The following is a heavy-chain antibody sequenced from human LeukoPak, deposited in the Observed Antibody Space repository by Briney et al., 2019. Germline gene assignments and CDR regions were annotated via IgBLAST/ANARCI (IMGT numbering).Heavy chain of an antibody. V-gene: IGHV1-46*01. CDR2: INPSGGST. CDR3: ARRGLTGAFDI. CDR1: GYTFTSYY. Sequence: ASVKVSCKASGYTFTSYYMHWVRQAPGQGLEWMGIINPSGGSTSYAQKFQGRVTMTRDMSTSTVYMELSSLRSEDTAVYYCARRGLTGAFDIWGQGTMVTVSS. D-gene: IGHD2-8*01. J-gene: IGHJ3*02.